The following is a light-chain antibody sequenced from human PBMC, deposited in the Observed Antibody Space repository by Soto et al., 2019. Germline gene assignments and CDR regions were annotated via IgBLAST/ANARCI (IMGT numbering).Light chain of an antibody. Sequence: QSVLTQSASVSGSPGQSITISCTGTSSDVGGYNYVSWYQQHPGKAPKLIIYDVSNRPSGVSTRFSGSKSGNTASLTISGLQAEDEADYSCSSYTRTNSGVFGGGTKLTVL. V-gene: IGLV2-14*01. CDR3: SSYTRTNSGV. CDR2: DVS. J-gene: IGLJ3*02. CDR1: SSDVGGYNY.